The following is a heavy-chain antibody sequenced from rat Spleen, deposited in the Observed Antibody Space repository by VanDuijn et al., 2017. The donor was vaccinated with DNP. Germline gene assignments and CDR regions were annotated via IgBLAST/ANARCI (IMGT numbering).Heavy chain of an antibody. CDR3: ARVGDLHDGGDGDVLDV. V-gene: IGHV5-22*01. Sequence: EVQLVESGGGLVQPGRSLKLSCTASGFTFSDYYMAWVRQAPTKGLEWVASISYDGSSTYYRDSVKGRFTISRDDAKNTLSLQMNSLRSEDTATYYCARVGDLHDGGDGDVLDVWGQGTSVTVSS. J-gene: IGHJ4*01. CDR1: GFTFSDYY. D-gene: IGHD1-12*02. CDR2: ISYDGSST.